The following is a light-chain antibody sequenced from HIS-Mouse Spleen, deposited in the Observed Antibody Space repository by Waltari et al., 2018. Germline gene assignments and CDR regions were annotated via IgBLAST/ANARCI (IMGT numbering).Light chain of an antibody. CDR3: QQYNSYSGT. Sequence: DIQMTQSPSTLSASVGDRVPITCRASQSISSWLAWYQQKPGKAPKLLSYKASSLESGVPSRFSGSGSGTEFTLTISSLQPDDFATYYCQQYNSYSGTFGQGTKVEIK. J-gene: IGKJ1*01. CDR1: QSISSW. V-gene: IGKV1-5*03. CDR2: KAS.